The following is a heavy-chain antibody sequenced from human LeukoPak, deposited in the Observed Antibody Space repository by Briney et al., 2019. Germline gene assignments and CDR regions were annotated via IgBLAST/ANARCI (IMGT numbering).Heavy chain of an antibody. J-gene: IGHJ5*02. D-gene: IGHD2-2*01. CDR1: GFTFSSYA. V-gene: IGHV3-23*01. CDR2: ISGSGGST. Sequence: TGGSLRLSCAASGFTFSSYAMSWVRQAPGKGLEWVSAISGSGGSTYYADSVKGRFTISRDNSKNTPYLQMNSLRAEDTAVYYCAKAAVVPAANTRFDPWGQGTLVTVSS. CDR3: AKAAVVPAANTRFDP.